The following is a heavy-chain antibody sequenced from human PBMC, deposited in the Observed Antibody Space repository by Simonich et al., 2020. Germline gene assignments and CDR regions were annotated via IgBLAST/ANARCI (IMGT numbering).Heavy chain of an antibody. CDR2: NNPNSGGT. D-gene: IGHD1-26*01. Sequence: QVQLVQSGAEVKKPGASVKVSCKASGYTFTGFYMHWVRQAPGQGLEVRGRNNPNSGGTNYDRKVQGRVTMTRDTSISTAYMELSRLRSDDTAVYYCARGMLSGSYYSFDIWGQGTMVTVSS. CDR3: ARGMLSGSYYSFDI. V-gene: IGHV1-2*02. CDR1: GYTFTGFY. J-gene: IGHJ3*02.